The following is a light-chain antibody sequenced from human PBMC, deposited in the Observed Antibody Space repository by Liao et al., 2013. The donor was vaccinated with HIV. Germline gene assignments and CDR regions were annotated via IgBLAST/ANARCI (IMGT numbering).Light chain of an antibody. CDR1: ALPKQS. CDR2: KDI. V-gene: IGLV3-25*03. Sequence: SYELTQPSSVSVSPGQTARITCSGDALPKQSVSWYQRKSGQAPVLVMYKDIERPSGIPERFSGSNSGTKVTLTISGVLAEDEADYYCQSALGVFGGGTKLTVL. J-gene: IGLJ3*02. CDR3: QSALGV.